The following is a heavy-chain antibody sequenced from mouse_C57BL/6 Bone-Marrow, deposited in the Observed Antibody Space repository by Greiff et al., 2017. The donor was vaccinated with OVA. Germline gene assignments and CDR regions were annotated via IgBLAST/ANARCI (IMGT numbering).Heavy chain of an antibody. Sequence: VQLQQSGAELVRPGASVKLSCKASGYTFTDYYISWVKQRPGQGLEWIARIYPGSGNNYSNEKFKGKATLTADKYSSPAYMQLSSLTSDDSAVYFCARSDRLRDYFDYWGQGTTLTVSS. CDR1: GYTFTDYY. D-gene: IGHD2-14*01. V-gene: IGHV1-76*01. CDR2: IYPGSGNN. CDR3: ARSDRLRDYFDY. J-gene: IGHJ2*01.